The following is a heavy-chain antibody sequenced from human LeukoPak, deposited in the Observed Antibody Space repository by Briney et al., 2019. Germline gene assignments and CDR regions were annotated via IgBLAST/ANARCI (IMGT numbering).Heavy chain of an antibody. D-gene: IGHD2-2*01. CDR2: VYYSGRT. Sequence: SETLSLTCTVSGDSISSGRNYWAWIRQSPLGLERIASVYYSGRTDYNPSLQSRVSVSVDRSKNQVSLKLYSVTAADTAMYYCARHLSGSAMAHYFDFWGQGTAVTVSS. V-gene: IGHV4-39*01. J-gene: IGHJ4*02. CDR1: GDSISSGRNY. CDR3: ARHLSGSAMAHYFDF.